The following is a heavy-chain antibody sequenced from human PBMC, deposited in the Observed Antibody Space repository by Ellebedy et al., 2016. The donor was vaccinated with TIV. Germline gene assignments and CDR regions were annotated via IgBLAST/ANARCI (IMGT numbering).Heavy chain of an antibody. CDR1: AGTFSSYP. CDR2: IIPILGIA. Sequence: AASVKVSCKASAGTFSSYPISWVRQAPGQGLEWMGRIIPILGIANYAQKFQGRVPITAEKSTSIAYMELSSLRSEDTAVYYCAAGNDGGWFDPWGQGTLVTVST. J-gene: IGHJ5*02. CDR3: AAGNDGGWFDP. D-gene: IGHD1-1*01. V-gene: IGHV1-69*02.